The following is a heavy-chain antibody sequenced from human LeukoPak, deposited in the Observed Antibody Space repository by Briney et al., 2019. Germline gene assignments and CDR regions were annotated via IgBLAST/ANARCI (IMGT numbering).Heavy chain of an antibody. CDR1: GGTFSSNA. J-gene: IGHJ3*02. Sequence: SVKVSCKASGGTFSSNAISRVRQAPGQGLEWMGGIIPIFGTANYAQKFQGRVTITADESTSTAYMELSSLRSEDTAVYYCARDCSSTSCHNAFDIWGQGTMVTVSS. D-gene: IGHD2-2*02. V-gene: IGHV1-69*13. CDR2: IIPIFGTA. CDR3: ARDCSSTSCHNAFDI.